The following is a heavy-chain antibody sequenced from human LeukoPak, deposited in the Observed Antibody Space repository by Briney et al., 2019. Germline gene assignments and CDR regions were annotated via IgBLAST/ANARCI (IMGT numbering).Heavy chain of an antibody. J-gene: IGHJ5*02. CDR2: ISGSGGST. CDR3: AKDPAGIAVAGTGSWFDP. V-gene: IGHV3-23*01. D-gene: IGHD6-19*01. Sequence: TGGSLRLSCAASGFTFSSYAMSWVRQAPGKGLEWVSAISGSGGSTYYADSVKGRFTISRDNSKNTLYLQMNSLRAEDTAVYYCAKDPAGIAVAGTGSWFDPWGQGTLVTVSS. CDR1: GFTFSSYA.